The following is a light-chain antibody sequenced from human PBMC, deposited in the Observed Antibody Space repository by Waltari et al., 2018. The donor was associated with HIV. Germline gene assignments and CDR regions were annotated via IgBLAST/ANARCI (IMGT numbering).Light chain of an antibody. CDR2: NDN. CDR1: RPHLERKS. CDR3: AVWDESLDGWL. V-gene: IGLV1-47*01. Sequence: QSDLTQSPSASGTPGQRIHSPCSGSRPHLERKSVYWYKPFPGATPKVLLYNDNERPSGVPDLISGSNSGTSASLLISGLRADDEADYYCAVWDESLDGWLFGGGTKLTVL. J-gene: IGLJ3*02.